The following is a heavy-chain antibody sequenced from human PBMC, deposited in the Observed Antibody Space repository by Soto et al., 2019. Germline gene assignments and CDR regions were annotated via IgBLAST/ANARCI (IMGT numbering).Heavy chain of an antibody. CDR2: IYWDGGE. V-gene: IGHV2-5*02. CDR1: GFSLNTRGVG. D-gene: IGHD5-12*01. Sequence: QITLKESGPPLVKPTQPLTLTCTFSGFSLNTRGVGVGWIRQHPGKALEWLALIYWDGGEGYSPSLRSRLTITKDTSKTQVVLTMTNMDPLDSATYYCAHRPRGYSYHFDYWGQGTLVTVSS. CDR3: AHRPRGYSYHFDY. J-gene: IGHJ4*02.